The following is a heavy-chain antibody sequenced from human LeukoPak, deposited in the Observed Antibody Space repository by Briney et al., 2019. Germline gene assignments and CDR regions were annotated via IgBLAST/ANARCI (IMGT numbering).Heavy chain of an antibody. V-gene: IGHV3-30-3*01. CDR1: GFTFSSYA. CDR2: ISYDGSNK. D-gene: IGHD2-21*02. CDR3: ARDPLYCGGDCYSGIYYYYGMDV. J-gene: IGHJ6*02. Sequence: GGSLRLSCAASGFTFSSYAMHWVRQAPGKGLEWVAVISYDGSNKYYADSVKGRFTISRDNSKNTLYLQMNSLRAEDTAVYYCARDPLYCGGDCYSGIYYYYGMDVWGQGTTVTVSS.